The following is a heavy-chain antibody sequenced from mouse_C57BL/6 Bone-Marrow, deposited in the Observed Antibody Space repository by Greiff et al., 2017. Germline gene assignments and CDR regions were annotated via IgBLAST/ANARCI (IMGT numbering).Heavy chain of an antibody. V-gene: IGHV5-17*01. CDR2: ISSGSSTI. D-gene: IGHD4-1*01. Sequence: EVQLQESGGGLVKPGGSLKLSCAASGFTFSDYGMHWVRQAPEKGLEWVAYISSGSSTIYYSDTVKGRFTISGDNAKNTLFLQMTSLRSEDTAIYYCARQAGTRLLYPYYFDYWGQGTTLTVSS. CDR1: GFTFSDYG. J-gene: IGHJ2*01. CDR3: ARQAGTRLLYPYYFDY.